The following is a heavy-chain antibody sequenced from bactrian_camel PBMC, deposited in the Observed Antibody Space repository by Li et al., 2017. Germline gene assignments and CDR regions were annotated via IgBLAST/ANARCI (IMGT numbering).Heavy chain of an antibody. D-gene: IGHD7*01. CDR2: INSGGEST. CDR3: AAEGGAIVAAGYDY. Sequence: VQLVESGGDLVQPGGSLRLSCAASGFTFRNYAMSWVRQAPGKGLEWVSTINSGGESTYYVDSVKGRFTISRDNAKNMVYLHLNSLKTEDTAVYYCAAEGGAIVAAGYDYWGQGTQVTVS. CDR1: GFTFRNYA. J-gene: IGHJ4*01. V-gene: IGHV3S40*01.